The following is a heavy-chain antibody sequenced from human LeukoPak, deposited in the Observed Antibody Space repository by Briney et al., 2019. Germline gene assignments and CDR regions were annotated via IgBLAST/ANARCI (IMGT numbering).Heavy chain of an antibody. CDR3: ARVRDDYGDYDRGYFDY. CDR2: IYYSGST. Sequence: RSSETLSLICTVSGGSISSYYWSWIRQPPGKGLEWIGYIYYSGSTNYNPSLKSRVTISVDTSKNQFSLKLSSVTAADTAVYYCARVRDDYGDYDRGYFDYWGQGTLVTVSS. V-gene: IGHV4-59*01. J-gene: IGHJ4*02. D-gene: IGHD4-17*01. CDR1: GGSISSYY.